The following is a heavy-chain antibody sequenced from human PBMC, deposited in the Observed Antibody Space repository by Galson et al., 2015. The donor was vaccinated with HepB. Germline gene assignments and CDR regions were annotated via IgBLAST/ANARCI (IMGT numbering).Heavy chain of an antibody. Sequence: SLRLSCAASGFTFSNAWMSWVRQAPGKGLEWVGRIKSKTDGETTDYAAPVKGRFTISRDDSKNTLYLQMNSLKTEDTAVYYCTTVGAPSPYYYDSSGYYGDGYFQHWGQGTLVTVSS. CDR2: IKSKTDGETT. J-gene: IGHJ1*01. CDR1: GFTFSNAW. CDR3: TTVGAPSPYYYDSSGYYGDGYFQH. D-gene: IGHD3-22*01. V-gene: IGHV3-15*01.